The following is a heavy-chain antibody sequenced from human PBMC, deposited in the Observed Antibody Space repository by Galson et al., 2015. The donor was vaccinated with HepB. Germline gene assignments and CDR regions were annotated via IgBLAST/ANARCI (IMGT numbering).Heavy chain of an antibody. V-gene: IGHV6-1*01. CDR2: TYYRSKWYN. D-gene: IGHD5-18*01. CDR3: ARDQLDTAMVTGGFDY. J-gene: IGHJ4*02. CDR1: GDSVSSNSAA. Sequence: YAISGDSVSSNSAAWNWIRQSPSRGLEWLGRTYYRSKWYNDYAVSVKSRITINPDTSKNQFSLQLNSVTPEDTAVYYCARDQLDTAMVTGGFDYWGQGTLVTVSS.